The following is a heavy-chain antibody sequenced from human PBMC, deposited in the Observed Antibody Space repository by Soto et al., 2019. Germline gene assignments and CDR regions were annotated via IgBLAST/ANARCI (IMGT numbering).Heavy chain of an antibody. CDR3: ARGHTTFGFYYYGLDV. CDR2: ILNSGST. J-gene: IGHJ6*02. D-gene: IGHD3-10*01. V-gene: IGHV4-31*03. CDR1: GGSISSDRYF. Sequence: QVQLQESGPGLVKPSQTLSLTCTVSGGSISSDRYFWSWVRQHPGKGLEWIAYILNSGSTYFNPSLKSRVTFSVDTSKNQFSLNLTSVTAADTAVYYCARGHTTFGFYYYGLDVWGQGTTVIVSS.